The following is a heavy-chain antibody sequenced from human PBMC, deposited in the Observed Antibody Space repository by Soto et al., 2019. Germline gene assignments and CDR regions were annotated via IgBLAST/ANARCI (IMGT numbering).Heavy chain of an antibody. V-gene: IGHV4-4*02. J-gene: IGHJ6*02. CDR3: ARAWPSVDSYGSGVMDV. D-gene: IGHD5-18*01. CDR1: GGSISSSNW. Sequence: QVQLQESGPGLVKPSGTLSVTCAVSGGSISSSNWWNWVRQPPGKGLEWIGEIYHSGSTNYNRSLRSRVTISLDKSKNQFALRVKSVTAADTAEYYCARAWPSVDSYGSGVMDVWGQGTTVTVSS. CDR2: IYHSGST.